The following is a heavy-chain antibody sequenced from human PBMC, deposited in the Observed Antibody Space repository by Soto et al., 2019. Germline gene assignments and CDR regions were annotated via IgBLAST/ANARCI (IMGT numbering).Heavy chain of an antibody. CDR3: ARRFGRTFEN. V-gene: IGHV4-59*08. CDR1: GGSISSNS. D-gene: IGHD3-16*01. CDR2: IYYSGTT. J-gene: IGHJ4*02. Sequence: QVQLQESGPGLVKPSETLSLTCTVSGGSISSNSWSWIRQPPGKGLEWIGYIYYSGTTNYNPSLKSRVTISLDTSKNQFSLQLSSVTAADTALYYCARRFGRTFENWGQGTLVTVSS.